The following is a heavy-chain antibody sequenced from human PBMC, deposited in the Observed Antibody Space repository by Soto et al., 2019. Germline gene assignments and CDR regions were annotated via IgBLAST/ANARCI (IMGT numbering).Heavy chain of an antibody. Sequence: SETLSLTCAVSSGSISSSNWWSWVRQPPGKGLEWIGEIYHSGSTNYNPSLKSRVTISVDKSKNQFSLKLSSVTAADTAVYYCARGGRIAVAGTLDYWGQGTLVTVSS. CDR2: IYHSGST. CDR1: SGSISSSNW. J-gene: IGHJ4*02. D-gene: IGHD6-19*01. V-gene: IGHV4-4*02. CDR3: ARGGRIAVAGTLDY.